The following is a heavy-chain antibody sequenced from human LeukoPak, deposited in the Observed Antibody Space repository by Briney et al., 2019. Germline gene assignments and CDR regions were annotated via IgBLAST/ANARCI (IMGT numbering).Heavy chain of an antibody. Sequence: PGGSLRLSCAASGFTFDDYAMHLVRQAPGKGLEWVSLINGDGGSTYYADSVKGRFTISRDNSKNSLYLQMNSLRTEDTALYYCAKGRYSGYDFAYWGQGTLVTVSS. V-gene: IGHV3-43*02. J-gene: IGHJ4*02. D-gene: IGHD5-12*01. CDR3: AKGRYSGYDFAY. CDR2: INGDGGST. CDR1: GFTFDDYA.